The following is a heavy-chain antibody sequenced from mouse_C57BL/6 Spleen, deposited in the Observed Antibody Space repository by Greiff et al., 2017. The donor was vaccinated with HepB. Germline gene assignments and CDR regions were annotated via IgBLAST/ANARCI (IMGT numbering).Heavy chain of an antibody. CDR3: AREDSSGYWYFDV. CDR2: IDPSDSET. J-gene: IGHJ1*03. V-gene: IGHV1-52*01. Sequence: QVQLKQPGAELVRPGSSVKLSCKASGYTFTSYWMHWVKQRPIQGLEWIGNIDPSDSETNYNQKFKDKATLTVDKSSSTAYMQLSSLTSEDSAVNYCAREDSSGYWYFDVWGTGTTVTVAS. D-gene: IGHD3-2*02. CDR1: GYTFTSYW.